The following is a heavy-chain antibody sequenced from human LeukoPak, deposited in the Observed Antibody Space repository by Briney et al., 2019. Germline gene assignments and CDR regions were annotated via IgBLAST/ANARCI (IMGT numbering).Heavy chain of an antibody. J-gene: IGHJ4*02. CDR3: ARATYYDFWSGYFSDGNFDY. V-gene: IGHV4-34*01. CDR1: GGSFSGYY. CDR2: IYHSGST. Sequence: SETLSLTCAVYGGSFSGYYWSWIRQPPGKGLEWIGYIYHSGSTYYNPSLKSRVTISVDRSKNQFSLKLSSVAAADTAVYYCARATYYDFWSGYFSDGNFDYWGQGTLVTVSS. D-gene: IGHD3-3*01.